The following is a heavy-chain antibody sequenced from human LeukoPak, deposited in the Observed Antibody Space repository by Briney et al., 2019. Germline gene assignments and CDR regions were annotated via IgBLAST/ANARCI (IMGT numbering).Heavy chain of an antibody. CDR3: AKEGWLTFDY. CDR1: GFTVSSNY. D-gene: IGHD5-24*01. CDR2: ISYDGSNK. V-gene: IGHV3-30*18. J-gene: IGHJ4*02. Sequence: GGSLRLSCAASGFTVSSNYMSWVHQAAGKGLEWGAVISYDGSNKYYADSVKGRFTISRDNSKNTLYVQMSTLRAEDTAVYLCAKEGWLTFDYWGQGTLVTVSS.